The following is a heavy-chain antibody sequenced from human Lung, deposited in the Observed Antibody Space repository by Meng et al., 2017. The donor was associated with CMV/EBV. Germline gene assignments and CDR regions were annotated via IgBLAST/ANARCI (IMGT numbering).Heavy chain of an antibody. CDR1: GDIVFSNSAA. D-gene: IGHD4-23*01. J-gene: IGHJ4*02. CDR2: TYYRSKWYH. CDR3: ARGINGGCGD. Sequence: QEQLHPSGPGLVKPPHTLSLTLACSGDIVFSNSAAWHWIRQSPSRGLEWLGRTYYRSKWYHEYAVSVKSRITISPDTPKNQFSLQLNSMTPEDTAVYYCARGINGGCGDWGQGTLVTVSS. V-gene: IGHV6-1*01.